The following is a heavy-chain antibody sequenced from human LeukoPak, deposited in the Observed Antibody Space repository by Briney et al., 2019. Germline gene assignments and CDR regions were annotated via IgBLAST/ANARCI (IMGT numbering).Heavy chain of an antibody. J-gene: IGHJ6*01. V-gene: IGHV3-11*01. D-gene: IGHD3-3*01. CDR1: GFSFTNHY. Sequence: GGSLRLSCAASGFSFTNHYMTWIRQAPGKGLEWVSDISYAADSKYYADSVKGRFTISRDNAKNSLYLQMNSLRAEDTAVSYCGRGGGTISGGFWDVVDGWGQGATVTVSP. CDR3: GRGGGTISGGFWDVVDG. CDR2: ISYAADSK.